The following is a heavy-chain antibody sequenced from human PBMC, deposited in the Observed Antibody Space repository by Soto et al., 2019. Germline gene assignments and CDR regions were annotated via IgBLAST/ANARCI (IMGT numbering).Heavy chain of an antibody. CDR1: GYTFSIYG. CDR2: IKDYNGNT. V-gene: IGHV1-18*01. J-gene: IGHJ3*01. Sequence: ASVKVSCKASGYTFSIYGINWVRQAPGQGLEWMGWIKDYNGNTKYAQKFQGRVTITADKSTSTAYMELSSLRSEDTAVYYCARGIGDYYDSNAATDWGQGAMVTVSS. CDR3: ARGIGDYYDSNAATD. D-gene: IGHD3-22*01.